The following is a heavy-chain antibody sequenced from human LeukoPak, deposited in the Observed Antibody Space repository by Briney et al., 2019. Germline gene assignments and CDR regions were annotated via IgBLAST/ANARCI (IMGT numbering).Heavy chain of an antibody. CDR1: GLTFSSYG. J-gene: IGHJ4*02. CDR2: ISYDGSNK. V-gene: IGHV3-30*03. Sequence: PGGSLRLSCAASGLTFSSYGMHWVRQAPGKGLEWVAVISYDGSNKYYADSVKGRFTISRDNSKNTLYLQMNSLRAEDTAVYYCASQPGASFDYWGQGTLVTVSS. CDR3: ASQPGASFDY. D-gene: IGHD1-14*01.